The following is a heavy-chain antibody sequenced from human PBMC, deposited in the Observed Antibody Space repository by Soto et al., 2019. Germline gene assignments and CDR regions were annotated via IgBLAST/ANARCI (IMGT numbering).Heavy chain of an antibody. Sequence: GASVKVSCKASGYTFTSYYMHWVRQAPGQGLEWMGIINPSGGSTSYAQKFQGRVTMTRNTSTSTVYKKLSSLRSEDTAVNYCARDLAEVVPAEYYYYYMDVWGKGTTVTVSS. V-gene: IGHV1-46*03. D-gene: IGHD2-2*01. CDR3: ARDLAEVVPAEYYYYYMDV. J-gene: IGHJ6*03. CDR1: GYTFTSYY. CDR2: INPSGGST.